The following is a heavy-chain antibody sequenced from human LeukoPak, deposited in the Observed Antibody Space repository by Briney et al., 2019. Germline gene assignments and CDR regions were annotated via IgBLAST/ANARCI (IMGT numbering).Heavy chain of an antibody. D-gene: IGHD2-2*01. CDR2: IYYSVST. V-gene: IGHV4-39*07. J-gene: IGHJ5*02. CDR3: ARDRIVVVPAATPDWFDP. Sequence: PSETLSLTCTVSGDSISSSSYYWGWLRQPPGKGPEWIGSIYYSVSTYYNPSLKSRVTISVDTSKNQFSLKLSSVTAADTAVYYCARDRIVVVPAATPDWFDPWGQGTLVTVSS. CDR1: GDSISSSSYY.